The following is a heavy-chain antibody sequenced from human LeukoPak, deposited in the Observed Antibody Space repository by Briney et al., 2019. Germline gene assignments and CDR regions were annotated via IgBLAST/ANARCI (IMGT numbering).Heavy chain of an antibody. CDR2: IIPIFGTA. D-gene: IGHD1-26*01. CDR1: GGTFSSYA. V-gene: IGHV1-69*13. Sequence: ASVKVSCKASGGTFSSYAISWVRQAPGQGLEWMGGIIPIFGTANYAQKFQGRVTITADESTSTAYMELSSLRSEDTAVYYCAREGVSGSYLDYWGQGTLVTVSS. J-gene: IGHJ4*02. CDR3: AREGVSGSYLDY.